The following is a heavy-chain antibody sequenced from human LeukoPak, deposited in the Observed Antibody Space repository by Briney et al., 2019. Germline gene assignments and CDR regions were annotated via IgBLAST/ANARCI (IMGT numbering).Heavy chain of an antibody. D-gene: IGHD2-15*01. V-gene: IGHV4-39*01. CDR3: ARGFQWCDN. J-gene: IGHJ4*02. CDR1: GVSISRTTDD. Sequence: SETRSPTCTVSGVSISRTTDDWGWVRQPPGKGLEWIGYIYYSGSTYYNPSLKSRVTISVDTSKNQFSLNLSSVTAADTAVYYCARGFQWCDNWGQGTLVTVSS. CDR2: IYYSGST.